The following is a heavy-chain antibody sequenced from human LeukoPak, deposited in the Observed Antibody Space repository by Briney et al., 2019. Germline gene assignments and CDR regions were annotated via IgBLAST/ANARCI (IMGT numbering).Heavy chain of an antibody. V-gene: IGHV3-7*01. Sequence: GGSLRLSCAASGFTFSSYAMSWVRQAPGKGLEWVANIKQDGSEKYYVDSVKGRFTISRDNAKNSLYLQMNSLRAEDTAVYYCAMYSTRRNYFDYWGQGTLVTVSS. J-gene: IGHJ4*02. CDR3: AMYSTRRNYFDY. D-gene: IGHD6-13*01. CDR2: IKQDGSEK. CDR1: GFTFSSYA.